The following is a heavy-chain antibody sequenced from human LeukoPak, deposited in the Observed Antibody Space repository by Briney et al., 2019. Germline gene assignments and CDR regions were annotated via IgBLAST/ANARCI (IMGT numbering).Heavy chain of an antibody. V-gene: IGHV1-18*01. CDR3: ARARGYIGYDYQYYYMDV. CDR1: GYTFTNHG. J-gene: IGHJ6*03. D-gene: IGHD5-12*01. CDR2: ISSYNGNT. Sequence: ALVKVSCKASGYTFTNHGISWVRQAPGQGLEWMGWISSYNGNTNYVEKFQGRVTMTTETSTSTAYMELRSLRPDDTAEYYCARARGYIGYDYQYYYMDVWGKGTTVTISS.